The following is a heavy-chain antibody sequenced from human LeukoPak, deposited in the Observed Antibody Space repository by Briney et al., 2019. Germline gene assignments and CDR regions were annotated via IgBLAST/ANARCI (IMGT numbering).Heavy chain of an antibody. CDR3: ARDQGIAVAAGPYYYYGMDV. V-gene: IGHV6-1*01. CDR2: TYYRSKWYN. J-gene: IGHJ6*02. D-gene: IGHD6-19*01. Sequence: SQTLSLTCAISGDSVSSNSAAWNWIRQSPSRGLGWLGRTYYRSKWYNDYAVSVKSRITINPDTSKNQFSLQLNSVTPEDTAVYYCARDQGIAVAAGPYYYYGMDVSGQGTTVTVSS. CDR1: GDSVSSNSAA.